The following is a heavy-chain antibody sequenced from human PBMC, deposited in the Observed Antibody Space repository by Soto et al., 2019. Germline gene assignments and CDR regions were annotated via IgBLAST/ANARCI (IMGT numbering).Heavy chain of an antibody. CDR2: IIHPFGRT. J-gene: IGHJ6*02. CDR1: GDTFKNCV. V-gene: IGHV1-69*01. D-gene: IGHD1-7*01. CDR3: AAELSLRELAVF. Sequence: QAQVVQSGVEVRRPGSSVKVSCKASGDTFKNCVISWVRQAPGQGLEWMGGIIHPFGRTDFAEMFQGRLTITTDETTTTAYIEQSRLRSEETSTYYCAAELSLRELAVFWGQGTTVIVSS.